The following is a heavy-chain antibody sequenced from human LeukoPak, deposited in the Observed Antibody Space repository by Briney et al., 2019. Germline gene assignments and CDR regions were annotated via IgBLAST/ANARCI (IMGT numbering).Heavy chain of an antibody. J-gene: IGHJ6*02. D-gene: IGHD6-6*01. V-gene: IGHV3-23*01. CDR3: AKDLAAARPFVLYYYGMDV. CDR2: ISGSGGGT. CDR1: RFTFSNYA. Sequence: YPGGSLRLSCAASRFTFSNYAMSWVRQAPGKGLEWVSSISGSGGGTYYADSVKGRFTISRDNSKNTLYLQMNSLRAEDTAVYYSAKDLAAARPFVLYYYGMDVWGQGTTVTVSS.